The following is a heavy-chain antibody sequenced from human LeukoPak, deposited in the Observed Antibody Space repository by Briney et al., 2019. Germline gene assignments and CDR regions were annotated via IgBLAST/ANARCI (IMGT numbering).Heavy chain of an antibody. J-gene: IGHJ4*02. CDR2: IKPDGTTK. D-gene: IGHD6-13*01. Sequence: GGSLRLSCAASGFPFSSYSMTWVRQAPGKGLEWVANIKPDGTTKFYVDSVKGRFTTSRDNALNSLYLQMNSLRAEDTAIYYCARSIPYGTTWYGRSDYWGQGALVTVSS. CDR1: GFPFSSYS. CDR3: ARSIPYGTTWYGRSDY. V-gene: IGHV3-7*03.